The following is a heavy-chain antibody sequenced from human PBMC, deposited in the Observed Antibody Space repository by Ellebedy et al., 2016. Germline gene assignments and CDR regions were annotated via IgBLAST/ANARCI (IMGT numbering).Heavy chain of an antibody. J-gene: IGHJ4*02. CDR3: AKAPFDWLSHSDS. V-gene: IGHV3-23*01. D-gene: IGHD3-9*01. CDR2: IGGSGVTSI. CDR1: GFTFSSCA. Sequence: GGSLRLXCAASGFTFSSCAMSWVRQAPGKGLEWVSSIGGSGVTSIFYADPVKGRFTISRDNSKSTLYLQMNSLRAEDTALYYCAKAPFDWLSHSDSWGQGALVTVSS.